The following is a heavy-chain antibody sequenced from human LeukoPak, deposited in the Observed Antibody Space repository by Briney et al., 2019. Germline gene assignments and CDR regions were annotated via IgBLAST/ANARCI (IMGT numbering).Heavy chain of an antibody. V-gene: IGHV5-51*01. Sequence: GESLKISCKGSGYSFTIYWIGWVRQMPGKGLEWMGIIYPGDSDTRYSPSFQGQVTISADKSISTAYLQWSSLKASDTAMYYCARGAQIYCSGGRCVLDYWGQGTLVTVSS. CDR3: ARGAQIYCSGGRCVLDY. CDR2: IYPGDSDT. D-gene: IGHD2-15*01. CDR1: GYSFTIYW. J-gene: IGHJ4*02.